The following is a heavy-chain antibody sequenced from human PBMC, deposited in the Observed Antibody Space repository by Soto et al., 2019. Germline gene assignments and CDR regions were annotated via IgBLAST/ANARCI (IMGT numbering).Heavy chain of an antibody. D-gene: IGHD2-15*01. J-gene: IGHJ3*02. CDR2: ISSSSSYI. CDR1: GFTFSSYS. Sequence: EVQLVESGGGLVKPGGSLRLSCAASGFTFSSYSMNWVRQAPGKGLEWASSISSSSSYIYYADSVKGRFTISRDNAKNSLYLQMNSLRAEDTAVYYCARAQPEDIVVVVAARTAFDIWGQGTMVTVSS. CDR3: ARAQPEDIVVVVAARTAFDI. V-gene: IGHV3-21*01.